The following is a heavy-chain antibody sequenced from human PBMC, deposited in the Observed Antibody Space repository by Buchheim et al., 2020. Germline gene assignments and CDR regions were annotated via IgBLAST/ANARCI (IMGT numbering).Heavy chain of an antibody. CDR3: AREGYCSGGSCYEDY. D-gene: IGHD2-15*01. CDR1: GFTFSSYG. CDR2: IWYDGSNK. Sequence: QVQLVESGGGVVQPGRSLRLSCAASGFTFSSYGMHWVRQAPGKGLEWVAVIWYDGSNKYYADSVKGRFTISRDNSKKTLYLQMNSLRAEDTAVYYCAREGYCSGGSCYEDYWGQGTL. V-gene: IGHV3-33*01. J-gene: IGHJ4*02.